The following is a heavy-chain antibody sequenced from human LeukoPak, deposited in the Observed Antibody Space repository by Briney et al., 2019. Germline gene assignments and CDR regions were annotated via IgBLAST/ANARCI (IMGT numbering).Heavy chain of an antibody. Sequence: GGSLRLSCTASGFALSHHNMNGVHQAPGKGLEWVASISSSSNYIYYSDSVKGRFTISRDNAKNSLFLQMNGLRAEDTAVYYCARKQNRVRGVSDFDYWGQGTLVTVSS. CDR3: ARKQNRVRGVSDFDY. J-gene: IGHJ4*02. D-gene: IGHD3-10*01. CDR2: ISSSSNYI. CDR1: GFALSHHN. V-gene: IGHV3-21*01.